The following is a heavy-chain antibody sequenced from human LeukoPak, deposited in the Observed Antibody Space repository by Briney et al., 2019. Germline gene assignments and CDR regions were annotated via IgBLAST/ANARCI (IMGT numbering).Heavy chain of an antibody. D-gene: IGHD3-3*01. CDR3: ARDSSYKWLSYNKDY. J-gene: IGHJ4*02. V-gene: IGHV3-33*01. CDR2: IWYDGSNK. CDR1: GFTFSSYG. Sequence: GRSLRLSCAASGFTFSSYGMHWVRQAPGKGLEWVAVIWYDGSNKYYADSVKGRFTISRDNSKNTLYLQMNSLRAEDTAVYYCARDSSYKWLSYNKDYWGQGTLVTVSS.